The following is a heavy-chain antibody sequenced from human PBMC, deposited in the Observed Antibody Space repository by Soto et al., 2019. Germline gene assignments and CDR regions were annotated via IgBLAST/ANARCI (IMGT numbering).Heavy chain of an antibody. V-gene: IGHV3-33*01. D-gene: IGHD2-15*01. CDR3: AREGWGY. J-gene: IGHJ4*02. CDR2: IWYDGSNK. CDR1: GFTFSSYG. Sequence: QVQLVESGGGVVQPGRSLRLSCAASGFTFSSYGMHWVRQAPGKGLEWVAVIWYDGSNKYYADSVKGRFTNSRDNSKNTLYLQMNSLRAEDTAVYYCAREGWGYWGQGTLVTVSS.